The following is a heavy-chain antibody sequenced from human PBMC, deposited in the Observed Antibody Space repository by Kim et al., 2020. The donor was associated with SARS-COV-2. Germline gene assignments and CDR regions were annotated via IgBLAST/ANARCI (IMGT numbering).Heavy chain of an antibody. Sequence: GGSLRLSCAASGFTFSSYAMSWVRQAPGKGLEWVSVIYSGGSSTYYADSVKGRFTISRDNSKNTLYLQMNSLRAEDTAVYYCAKDPHYGSGSYYNPREYGMDVWGQGTTVTVSS. CDR2: IYSGGSST. V-gene: IGHV3-23*03. CDR1: GFTFSSYA. D-gene: IGHD3-10*01. CDR3: AKDPHYGSGSYYNPREYGMDV. J-gene: IGHJ6*02.